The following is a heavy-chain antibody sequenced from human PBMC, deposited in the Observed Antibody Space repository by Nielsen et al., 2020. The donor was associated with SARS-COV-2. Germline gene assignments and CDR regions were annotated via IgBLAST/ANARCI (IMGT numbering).Heavy chain of an antibody. D-gene: IGHD2-21*02. V-gene: IGHV3-30*18. CDR2: ISYDGSNK. J-gene: IGHJ1*01. CDR3: ANCGGDCSPEYFQH. CDR1: GFTFSSYG. Sequence: GESLKISCAASGFTFSSYGMHWVRQAPGKGLEWVAVISYDGSNKYYADSVKGRFTISRDNSKNTLYLQMNSLRAEDTAVYYCANCGGDCSPEYFQHWGQGTLVTVSS.